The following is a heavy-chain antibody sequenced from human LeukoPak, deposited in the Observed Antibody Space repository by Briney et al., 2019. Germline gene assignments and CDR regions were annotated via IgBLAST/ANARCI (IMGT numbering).Heavy chain of an antibody. CDR3: ARDPRY. CDR2: IDAGGDGT. V-gene: IGHV3-23*01. J-gene: IGHJ4*02. CDR1: GFTFKTYA. Sequence: GGSLRLSCVTSGFTFKTYAMNWVRQAPGKGLEWVAAIDAGGDGTYFVDFVKGRFIISRDNSKNTVYLQMDSLRVEDTAVYYCARDPRYWGQGTLVTVSS.